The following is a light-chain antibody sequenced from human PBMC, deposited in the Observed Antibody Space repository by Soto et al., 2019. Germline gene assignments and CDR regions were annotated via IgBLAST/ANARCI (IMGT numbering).Light chain of an antibody. J-gene: IGLJ1*01. CDR1: SSSIGNNY. V-gene: IGLV1-51*01. CDR3: GTWDSSLSVYV. CDR2: ENN. Sequence: QSVLTQPPSVSVAPGQMVTISCSGSSSSIGNNYASWYQQLPGTAPKLLIYENNKRPSGIPDRFSGSKSGTSAILGIAGLQTGDEADYYCGTWDSSLSVYVFGTGTKLTVL.